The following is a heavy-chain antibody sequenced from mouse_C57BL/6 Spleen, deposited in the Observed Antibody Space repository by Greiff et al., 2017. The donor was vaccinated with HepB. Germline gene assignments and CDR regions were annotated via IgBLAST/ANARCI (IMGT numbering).Heavy chain of an antibody. V-gene: IGHV1-15*01. CDR1: GYTFTDYE. Sequence: QVQLQQSGAELVRPGASVTLSCKASGYTFTDYEMHWVKQTPVHGLEWIGAIDPETGGTAYNQKFKGKAILTADKSSSTAYMELRSLTSEDSAVYYCTRRRPPDWYFDVWGTGTTVTVSS. CDR3: TRRRPPDWYFDV. CDR2: IDPETGGT. J-gene: IGHJ1*03.